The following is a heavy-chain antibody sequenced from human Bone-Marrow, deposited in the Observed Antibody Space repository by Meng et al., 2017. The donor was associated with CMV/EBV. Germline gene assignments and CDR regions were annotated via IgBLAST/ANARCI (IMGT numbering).Heavy chain of an antibody. J-gene: IGHJ6*02. Sequence: SETLSLTCTVSGGSISSYYWSWIRQPPGKGLEWIGYIYYSGSTNYNPSLKSRVTISVDTSKNQFSLKLSSVTAADTAVYYCARDSSSTSYYYYYGMDVWGQGTTVTASS. CDR3: ARDSSSTSYYYYYGMDV. V-gene: IGHV4-59*01. CDR1: GGSISSYY. D-gene: IGHD6-6*01. CDR2: IYYSGST.